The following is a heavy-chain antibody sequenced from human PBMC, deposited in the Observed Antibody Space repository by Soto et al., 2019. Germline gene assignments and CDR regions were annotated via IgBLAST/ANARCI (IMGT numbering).Heavy chain of an antibody. D-gene: IGHD1-1*01. CDR3: VKGSEVARQELEY. CDR1: GLSFSNCG. J-gene: IGHJ4*02. Sequence: GGSLRLSCAASGLSFSNCGMHWVRQAPGKGLEWVAAISSDGSDKYYSESVKGRFTISRDNSKNTLFLQMNSLRVEDTAVYYCVKGSEVARQELEYWGQGTLVTVSS. V-gene: IGHV3-30*18. CDR2: ISSDGSDK.